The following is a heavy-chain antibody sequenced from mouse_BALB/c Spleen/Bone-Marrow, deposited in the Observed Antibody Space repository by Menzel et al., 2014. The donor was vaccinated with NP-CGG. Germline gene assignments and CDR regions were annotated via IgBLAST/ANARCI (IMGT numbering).Heavy chain of an antibody. Sequence: VKLVESGPGLVAPSQSLSITCTVSGFSLTSYGVHWVRQPPGKGLEWLVVIWSGGSTTYNSALKSRLSISKDNSKSQVFLKMNSLQTDDTAMYYCARNSAGRYGEFAYWGQGTLVTVSA. CDR3: ARNSAGRYGEFAY. V-gene: IGHV2-6*02. J-gene: IGHJ3*01. D-gene: IGHD2-14*01. CDR1: GFSLTSYG. CDR2: IWSGGST.